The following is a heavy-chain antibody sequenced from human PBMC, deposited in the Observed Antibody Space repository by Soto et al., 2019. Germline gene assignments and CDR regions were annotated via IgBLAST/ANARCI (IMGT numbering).Heavy chain of an antibody. Sequence: ASVKVSCKAPGSTFSTFSFHWVRQAPGQGLEWMGWINPNSGGTNYAQKFQGRVTMTRDTSISTAYMELSRLRSDDTAVYYCARDGVLLWFGDGLGAYYYGMDVWGQGTTVNVSS. CDR2: INPNSGGT. CDR3: ARDGVLLWFGDGLGAYYYGMDV. J-gene: IGHJ6*02. D-gene: IGHD3-10*01. CDR1: GSTFSTFS. V-gene: IGHV1-2*02.